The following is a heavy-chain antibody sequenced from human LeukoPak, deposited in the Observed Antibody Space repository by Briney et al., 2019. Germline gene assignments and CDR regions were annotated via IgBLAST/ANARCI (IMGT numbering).Heavy chain of an antibody. CDR1: GGTFSSYA. CDR3: ARVMWLPTDAFDI. Sequence: ASVKVSCKASGGTFSSYAISWVRQAPGQGLEWMGGIIPIFGTANYAQKFQGRVTITTDESTSTAYMELSSLRSEDTAVYYCARVMWLPTDAFDIWGQGTMVTVSS. CDR2: IIPIFGTA. D-gene: IGHD3-22*01. V-gene: IGHV1-69*05. J-gene: IGHJ3*02.